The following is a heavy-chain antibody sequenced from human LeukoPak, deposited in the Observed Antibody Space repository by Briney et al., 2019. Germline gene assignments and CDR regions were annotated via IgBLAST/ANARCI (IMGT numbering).Heavy chain of an antibody. J-gene: IGHJ4*02. V-gene: IGHV3-74*01. D-gene: IGHD6-6*01. CDR3: ARGGVYSTSAVDY. Sequence: GGSLRLSCAASGFTFSTYWMHWVRQAPGKGLVWVSRINSGGSSTSYADSVRGRFTISRDYAKNTLYLQMNSLRAEDTAVYYCARGGVYSTSAVDYWGQGTLVTVSS. CDR2: INSGGSST. CDR1: GFTFSTYW.